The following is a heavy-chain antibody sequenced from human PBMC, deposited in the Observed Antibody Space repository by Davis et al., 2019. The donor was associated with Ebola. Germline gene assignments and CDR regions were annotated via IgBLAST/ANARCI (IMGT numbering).Heavy chain of an antibody. Sequence: GESLKISCAASGFTFSSYAMSWVRQAPGKGLEWVSAISGSGGSTYYADSVKGRFTISRDNSKNTLYLQMNSQRAEDTAVYYCAKGLKDSSSWYGWFDPWGQGTLVTVSS. V-gene: IGHV3-23*01. D-gene: IGHD6-13*01. CDR1: GFTFSSYA. CDR3: AKGLKDSSSWYGWFDP. CDR2: ISGSGGST. J-gene: IGHJ5*02.